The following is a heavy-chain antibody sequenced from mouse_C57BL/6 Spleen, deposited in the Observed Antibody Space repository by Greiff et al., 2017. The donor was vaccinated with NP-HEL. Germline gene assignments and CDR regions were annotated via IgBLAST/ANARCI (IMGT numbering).Heavy chain of an antibody. J-gene: IGHJ1*03. CDR1: GYTFTSYW. CDR2: IHPNSGST. D-gene: IGHD1-1*01. V-gene: IGHV1-64*01. CDR3: ARSQFITTVVATLYWYFAV. Sequence: QVQLQQPGAELVKPGASVKLSCKASGYTFTSYWMHWVKQRPGQGLEWIGMIHPNSGSTNYNEKFKSKATLTVDKSSSTAYMQLSSLTSEDSAVYYCARSQFITTVVATLYWYFAVWGTGPTVPVSS.